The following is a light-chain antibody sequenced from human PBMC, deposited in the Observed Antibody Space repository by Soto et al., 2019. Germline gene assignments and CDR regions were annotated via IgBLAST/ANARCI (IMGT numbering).Light chain of an antibody. CDR3: QQYYSAPFT. J-gene: IGKJ3*01. Sequence: DIVMTQSPDSLAVSLGERATINCKSSQSVLYSSNNKNYLAWYQQKAGQPPKLLIYWASTRESGVPDRFSGSGSGTDFTLTISSLQAEDVAVYHCQQYYSAPFTFGPGTKVDIK. CDR1: QSVLYSSNNKNY. CDR2: WAS. V-gene: IGKV4-1*01.